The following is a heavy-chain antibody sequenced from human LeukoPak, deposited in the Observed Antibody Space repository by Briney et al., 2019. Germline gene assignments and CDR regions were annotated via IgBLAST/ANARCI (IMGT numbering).Heavy chain of an antibody. Sequence: GGSLRLSCAASGFTFSSYSMNWVRQAPGKGLEWVSSISSSSSYIYYADSVKGRFTISRDNAKNSLYLQMNSLTAADTAVYYCARGGYSGYDLHHDFDYWGQGTLVTVSS. CDR1: GFTFSSYS. CDR2: ISSSSSYI. V-gene: IGHV3-21*01. CDR3: ARGGYSGYDLHHDFDY. J-gene: IGHJ4*02. D-gene: IGHD5-12*01.